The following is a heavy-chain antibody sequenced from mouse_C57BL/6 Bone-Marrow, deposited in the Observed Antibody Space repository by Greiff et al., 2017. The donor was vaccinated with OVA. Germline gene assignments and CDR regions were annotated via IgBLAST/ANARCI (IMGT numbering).Heavy chain of an antibody. Sequence: EVQLVESGGGLVQPGGSLKLSCAASGFTFSSYAMSWVRQTPEKRLEWVATISDGGSYTYYPDNVKGRFTISRDNAKNNLYLQMSHLKSEDTAMYYCARESGYYSFAYWGQGTLVTVSA. D-gene: IGHD2-3*01. CDR1: GFTFSSYA. V-gene: IGHV5-4*01. CDR2: ISDGGSYT. J-gene: IGHJ3*01. CDR3: ARESGYYSFAY.